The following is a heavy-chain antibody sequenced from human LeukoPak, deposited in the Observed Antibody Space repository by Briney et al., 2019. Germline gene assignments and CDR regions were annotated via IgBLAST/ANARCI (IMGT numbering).Heavy chain of an antibody. CDR3: ARGNRLRGLGYYYGMDV. CDR2: MNPNSGNT. J-gene: IGHJ6*02. D-gene: IGHD1-14*01. Sequence: GASVRVSCKASGYTFTSYDINWVRQAPGQGLEWMGWMNPNSGNTGYAQKFQGRVTMTRNTSISTAYMELSSLRSEDTAVYYCARGNRLRGLGYYYGMDVWGQGTTVTVSS. V-gene: IGHV1-8*01. CDR1: GYTFTSYD.